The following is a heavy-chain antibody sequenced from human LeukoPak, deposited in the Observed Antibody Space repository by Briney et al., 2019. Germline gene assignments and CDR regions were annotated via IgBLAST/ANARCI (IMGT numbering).Heavy chain of an antibody. Sequence: GGSLRLSCAASGFTFSSYAMHWVRQAPGKGLAWVAVISYDGSNKYYADSVKGRFTISRDNSKNTLYLQMNSLRAEDTAVCYCAREVAGADGSWFDPWGQGTLVTVSS. D-gene: IGHD6-19*01. V-gene: IGHV3-30-3*01. CDR2: ISYDGSNK. CDR1: GFTFSSYA. CDR3: AREVAGADGSWFDP. J-gene: IGHJ5*02.